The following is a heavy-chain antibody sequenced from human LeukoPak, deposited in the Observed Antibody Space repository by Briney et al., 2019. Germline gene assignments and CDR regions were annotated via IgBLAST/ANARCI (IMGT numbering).Heavy chain of an antibody. Sequence: GRSLRLSCVASGFTFSSYAMSWVRQAPGKGLEWVSAISGSGGSTYYADSVKGRFTISRDNSKNTLYLQMNSLRAEDTAVYYCAPRIVGATIGNWFDPWGQGTLVTVSS. CDR3: APRIVGATIGNWFDP. J-gene: IGHJ5*02. CDR2: ISGSGGST. V-gene: IGHV3-23*01. D-gene: IGHD1-26*01. CDR1: GFTFSSYA.